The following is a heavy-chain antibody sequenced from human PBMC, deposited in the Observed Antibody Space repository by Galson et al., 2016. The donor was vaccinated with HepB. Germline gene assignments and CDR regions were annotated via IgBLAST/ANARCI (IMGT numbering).Heavy chain of an antibody. CDR3: AGVGGSYFNWFDP. Sequence: QPPGKGLEWIGEINRSGSSNYNPSLESRVTISIDTSRNQFSLRLTSVTVADTAVYYCAGVGGSYFNWFDPWGQGTLVTVSS. CDR2: INRSGSS. V-gene: IGHV4-34*01. D-gene: IGHD3-16*01. J-gene: IGHJ5*02.